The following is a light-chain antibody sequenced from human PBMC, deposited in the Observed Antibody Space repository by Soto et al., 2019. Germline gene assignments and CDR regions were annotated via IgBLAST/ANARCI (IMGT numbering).Light chain of an antibody. Sequence: SPATLSLAQGERATLAGRASQYITIYLAWYQQKPGQAPRLLIYDASNRATGIPARFSGGGSGTDFTLIISRQAAEDAAPYYWQHRRYLARTFGQGTRLEIK. CDR2: DAS. CDR1: QYITIY. CDR3: QHRRYLART. V-gene: IGKV3-11*01. J-gene: IGKJ5*01.